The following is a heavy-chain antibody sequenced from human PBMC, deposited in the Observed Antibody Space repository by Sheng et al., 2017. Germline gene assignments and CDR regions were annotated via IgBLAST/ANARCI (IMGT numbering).Heavy chain of an antibody. CDR2: IWYDGSNK. V-gene: IGHV3-33*01. CDR1: GFTFSSYG. J-gene: IGHJ5*02. D-gene: IGHD3-10*01. Sequence: QVQLVESGGGVVQPGRSLRLSCAASGFTFSSYGMHWVRQAPGKGLEWVAVIWYDGSNKYYADSVKGRFTISRDNSKNTLYLQMNSLRAEDTAVYYCARDGGELLPKVPWGQGTLVTVSS. CDR3: ARDGGELLPKVP.